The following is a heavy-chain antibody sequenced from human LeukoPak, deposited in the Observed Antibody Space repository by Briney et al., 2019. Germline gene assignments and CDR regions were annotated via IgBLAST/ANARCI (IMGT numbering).Heavy chain of an antibody. CDR3: AVDYFDY. CDR2: IYSDGST. Sequence: GGSLRLSCAASGFTVSSKYMSWVRQAPGKGLEWVSVIYSDGSTYYADSVKGRFTISRDNSKNTLYLQMNSLRAEDTAVYYCAVDYFDYWGQGTLVTVSS. V-gene: IGHV3-53*01. J-gene: IGHJ4*02. CDR1: GFTVSSKY.